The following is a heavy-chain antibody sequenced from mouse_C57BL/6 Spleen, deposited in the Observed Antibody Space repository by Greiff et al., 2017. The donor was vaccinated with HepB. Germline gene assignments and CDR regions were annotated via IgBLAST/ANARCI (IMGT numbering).Heavy chain of an antibody. CDR1: GYTFTSYW. D-gene: IGHD2-3*01. J-gene: IGHJ2*01. Sequence: QVQLQQPGAELVRPGSSVKLSCKASGYTFTSYWMDWVKQRPGQGLEWIGNIYPSDSETHYNQKFKDKATLTVDKSSSTAYMQLSSLTSEDSAVYYCAGADGYYGYWGQGTTLTVSS. CDR3: AGADGYYGY. CDR2: IYPSDSET. V-gene: IGHV1-61*01.